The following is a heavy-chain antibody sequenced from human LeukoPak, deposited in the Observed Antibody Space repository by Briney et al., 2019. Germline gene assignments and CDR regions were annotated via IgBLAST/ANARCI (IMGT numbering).Heavy chain of an antibody. CDR1: GFTVSSNY. D-gene: IGHD6-13*01. CDR2: IYSGGST. V-gene: IGHV3-66*01. CDR3: ARVLPYSSSWYFDY. J-gene: IGHJ4*02. Sequence: GGSLRLSCAASGFTVSSNYMSWGRQAPGKGLEWVSVIYSGGSTYYADSVKGLFTISRDNSKNTLYLQMNSLRAEDTAVYYCARVLPYSSSWYFDYWGQGTLVTVSS.